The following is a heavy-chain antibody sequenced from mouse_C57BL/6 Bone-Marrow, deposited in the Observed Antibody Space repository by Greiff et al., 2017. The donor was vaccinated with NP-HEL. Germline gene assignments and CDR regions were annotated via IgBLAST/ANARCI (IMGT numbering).Heavy chain of an antibody. CDR1: GYTFTEYT. J-gene: IGHJ2*01. Sequence: VMLVESGAELVKPGASVKLSCKASGYTFTEYTIHWVKQRSGQGLEWIGWFYPGSGSIKYNEKFKDKATLTADKSSSTVYMELSRLTSEDSAVYFCARHPSYYYGSSDYFDYWGQGTTLTVSS. CDR2: FYPGSGSI. CDR3: ARHPSYYYGSSDYFDY. V-gene: IGHV1-62-2*01. D-gene: IGHD1-1*01.